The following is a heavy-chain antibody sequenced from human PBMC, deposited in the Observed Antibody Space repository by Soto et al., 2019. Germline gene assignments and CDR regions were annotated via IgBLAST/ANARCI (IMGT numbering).Heavy chain of an antibody. Sequence: QVQLVESGGGVVQPGRSLRLSCAASGFTFSSYGMHWVRQAPGKGLEWVAVISSDGTNKYYVDSVKGRFTISRDNSRNTLYLQMNSLRPEDTAVYYCAKDGILDSSGHYYYFDYWGQGTLVTVSS. CDR1: GFTFSSYG. J-gene: IGHJ4*02. D-gene: IGHD3-22*01. CDR2: ISSDGTNK. CDR3: AKDGILDSSGHYYYFDY. V-gene: IGHV3-30*18.